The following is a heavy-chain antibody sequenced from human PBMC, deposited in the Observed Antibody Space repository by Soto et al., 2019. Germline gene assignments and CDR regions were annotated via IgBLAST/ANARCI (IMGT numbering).Heavy chain of an antibody. V-gene: IGHV3-23*01. CDR2: ISSDGGVT. Sequence: EVQLLESGGGLVQPGGSLRLSCVASGFSFSDRAMAWVRQAPGKGLEWVSDISSDGGVTFYADSVKGRFTISRDNVKKTVHLQMNRLRDEDTATYYCAKRRGQQLENWQFDVWGRGSLVSVAS. J-gene: IGHJ2*01. CDR1: GFSFSDRA. CDR3: AKRRGQQLENWQFDV. D-gene: IGHD1-1*01.